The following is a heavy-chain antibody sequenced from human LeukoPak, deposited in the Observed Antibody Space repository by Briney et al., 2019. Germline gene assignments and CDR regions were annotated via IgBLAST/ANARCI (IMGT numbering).Heavy chain of an antibody. CDR3: ARAIVYYGDTKTSSFDY. CDR1: GGTFSSYA. CDR2: IIPIFGTA. D-gene: IGHD4-17*01. J-gene: IGHJ4*02. V-gene: IGHV1-69*13. Sequence: VASVNVSCKASGGTFSSYAISWVRQAPGQGLEWMGGIIPIFGTANYAQKFQGRVTITADESTSTAYMELSSLRSEDTAVYYCARAIVYYGDTKTSSFDYWGQGTLVTVSS.